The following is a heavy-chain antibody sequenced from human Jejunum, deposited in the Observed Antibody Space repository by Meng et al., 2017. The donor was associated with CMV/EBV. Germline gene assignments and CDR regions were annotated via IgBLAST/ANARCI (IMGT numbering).Heavy chain of an antibody. D-gene: IGHD3-22*01. CDR1: GYAMSSSNW. V-gene: IGHV4-4*02. Sequence: LTCAVSGYAMSSSNWWSWVRQPPGKGLEWIGEIYHGESATYNPSLKSRVTISVDKSKNQLSLKLSSVTAADTAVYYCARNGFYSLDFWGQATLFPFSS. CDR3: ARNGFYSLDF. CDR2: IYHGESA. J-gene: IGHJ4*02.